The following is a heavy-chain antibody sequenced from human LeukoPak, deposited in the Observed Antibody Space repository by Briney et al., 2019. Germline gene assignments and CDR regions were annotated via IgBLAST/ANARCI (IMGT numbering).Heavy chain of an antibody. CDR3: ARRSSGWHLDY. CDR2: IYPGDSDT. D-gene: IGHD6-19*01. Sequence: GESLKISCKGSGYSFTSYWIGWVRQMPGKGLEWMGIIYPGDSDTRTSPSFEGQDTISVDKSISTPYAQWRSLKASDTAMYYCARRSSGWHLDYWGQGTLVTVSS. CDR1: GYSFTSYW. V-gene: IGHV5-51*01. J-gene: IGHJ4*02.